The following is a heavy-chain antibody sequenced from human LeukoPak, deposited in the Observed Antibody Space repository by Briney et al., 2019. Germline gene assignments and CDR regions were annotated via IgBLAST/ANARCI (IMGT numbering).Heavy chain of an antibody. CDR3: SREGAQSYFYMDV. CDR1: GFNFDSYG. D-gene: IGHD4-11*01. V-gene: IGHV3-30*02. J-gene: IGHJ6*03. CDR2: IRYDGSMK. Sequence: GGSLRLSCAGSGFNFDSYGIHWVRQAPGKGLEWVSFIRYDGSMKYYADSGKGRFTISRDNSKNIAHLQLNSLRVEDTGVYYCSREGAQSYFYMDVWGQGTTVTVPS.